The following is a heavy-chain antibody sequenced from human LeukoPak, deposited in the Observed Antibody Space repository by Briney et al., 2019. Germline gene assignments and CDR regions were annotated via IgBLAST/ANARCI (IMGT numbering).Heavy chain of an antibody. V-gene: IGHV1-8*01. J-gene: IGHJ4*02. Sequence: GASVKVSCKASGYTFTNFDINWVRQAPGQGLEWMGWMNPVSGIAGSAQQFQGRVTLTRDTSISTAYMELSSLTSDDTAFYYCARAPMGTAALYWGQGTLVTVSS. CDR2: MNPVSGIA. D-gene: IGHD2-2*01. CDR3: ARAPMGTAALY. CDR1: GYTFTNFD.